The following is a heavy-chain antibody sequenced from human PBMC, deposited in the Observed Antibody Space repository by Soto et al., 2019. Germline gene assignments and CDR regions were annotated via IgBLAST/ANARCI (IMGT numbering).Heavy chain of an antibody. V-gene: IGHV4-59*01. J-gene: IGHJ4*02. D-gene: IGHD1-26*01. CDR3: ARRYGGNFDY. CDR2: IYYSGST. Sequence: SETLYLTCTVYDGSISSYYWSWIRQPPGKGLEWIGYIYYSGSTNYNPSLKSRVTISVDTSKNQFSLKLSSVTAADTAVYYCARRYGGNFDYWGQGTLVTVSS. CDR1: DGSISSYY.